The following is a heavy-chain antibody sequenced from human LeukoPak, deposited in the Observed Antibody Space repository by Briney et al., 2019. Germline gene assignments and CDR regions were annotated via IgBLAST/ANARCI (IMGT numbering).Heavy chain of an antibody. CDR3: AKADSWSEFDY. Sequence: PSETLSLTCTVSGGSISSYYWSWIRQPPVKGLEWIGYIYYSGSTNYNPSLKSRVTISADTSKNQFSLKLSSVTAADTAVYYCAKADSWSEFDYWGQGTLVTVSS. V-gene: IGHV4-59*08. CDR1: GGSISSYY. D-gene: IGHD6-13*01. CDR2: IYYSGST. J-gene: IGHJ4*02.